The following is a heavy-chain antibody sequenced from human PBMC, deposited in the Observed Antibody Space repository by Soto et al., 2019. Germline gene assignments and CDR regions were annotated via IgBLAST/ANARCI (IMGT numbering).Heavy chain of an antibody. V-gene: IGHV3-23*01. CDR1: VFTFIDFS. Sequence: WLSXRLSGLAAVFTFIDFSISLLRHVPGRGLELVASLDGAGGSTYYAESVRGRFSISRDNSQNTLFLQMKRLTVNDTAIYYCAPPRAE. CDR3: APPRAE. CDR2: LDGAGGST. J-gene: IGHJ1*01.